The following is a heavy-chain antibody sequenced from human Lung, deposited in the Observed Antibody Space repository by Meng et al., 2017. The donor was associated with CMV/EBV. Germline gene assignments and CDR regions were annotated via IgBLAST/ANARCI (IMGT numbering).Heavy chain of an antibody. D-gene: IGHD3-3*01. Sequence: SCAASGFTFSSYAMHWVRQAPGKGLEWVAVISYDGSNKYYADSVEGRFTISRDNSKNTLYLQMNSLRAEDTAVYYCARDMYYDFWSGYYSRGGDYYYGMDVWGQGNXV. CDR1: GFTFSSYA. CDR2: ISYDGSNK. CDR3: ARDMYYDFWSGYYSRGGDYYYGMDV. J-gene: IGHJ6*02. V-gene: IGHV3-30*04.